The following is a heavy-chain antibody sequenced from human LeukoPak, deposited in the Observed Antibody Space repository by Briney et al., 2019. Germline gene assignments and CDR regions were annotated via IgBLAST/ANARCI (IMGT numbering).Heavy chain of an antibody. V-gene: IGHV4-34*01. CDR2: INHSGST. CDR1: GGSFSGYY. CDR3: ARGGYDSSGYYTMVDY. Sequence: SETLSLTCSVYGGSFSGYYWSWIRQPPGKGLEWIGEINHSGSTNYNPSLKSRVTISVDTSKNQFSLKLSSVTAADTAVYYCARGGYDSSGYYTMVDYWGQGTLVTVSS. J-gene: IGHJ4*02. D-gene: IGHD3-22*01.